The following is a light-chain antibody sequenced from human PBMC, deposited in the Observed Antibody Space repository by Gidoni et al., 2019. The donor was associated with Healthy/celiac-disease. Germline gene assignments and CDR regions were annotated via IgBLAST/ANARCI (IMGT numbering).Light chain of an antibody. V-gene: IGKV4-1*01. Sequence: DIVMTQSPYSLSVSLGERATLNCKSSQSVLYSSNNKNYLAWYQQKPGQPPKLLIYWASTREYGVPDRFSGRGSGTDFTLTISSLKAEDVAVYYCQQYYSTHWTFGQGTKVEIK. J-gene: IGKJ1*01. CDR3: QQYYSTHWT. CDR1: QSVLYSSNNKNY. CDR2: WAS.